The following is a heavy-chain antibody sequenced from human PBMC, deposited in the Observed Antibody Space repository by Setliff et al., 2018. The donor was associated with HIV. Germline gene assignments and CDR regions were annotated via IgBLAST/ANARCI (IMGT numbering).Heavy chain of an antibody. CDR3: ARSLTGGAATRAFDI. CDR1: GYTFTSYD. CDR2: MNPNSGNT. V-gene: IGHV1-8*02. J-gene: IGHJ3*02. D-gene: IGHD2-15*01. Sequence: ASVKVSCKASGYTFTSYDINWVRQGTGQGLEWMGWMNPNSGNTGYAQNFQGRVTMTRNTSISTAYMELSSLRSEDTAVYYCARSLTGGAATRAFDIWGQGTMVTVSS.